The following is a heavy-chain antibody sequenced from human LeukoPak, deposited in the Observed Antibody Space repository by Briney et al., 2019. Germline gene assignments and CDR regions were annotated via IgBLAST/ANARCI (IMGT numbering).Heavy chain of an antibody. V-gene: IGHV6-1*01. CDR2: TYYRSTWYN. CDR3: ARRLTQYDCFDP. Sequence: SQTLSLTCPISGDSVSSNSVTWNWIRQSPSRGLEWLGRTYYRSTWYNDYAVSVRGRITVNPDTSKNQFSLHLNSVTPEDTAVYYCARRLTQYDCFDPWGQGILVTVS. D-gene: IGHD2-2*01. CDR1: GDSVSSNSVT. J-gene: IGHJ5*02.